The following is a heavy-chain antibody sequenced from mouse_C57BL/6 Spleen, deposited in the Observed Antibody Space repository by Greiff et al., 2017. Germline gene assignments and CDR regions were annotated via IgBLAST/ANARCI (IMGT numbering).Heavy chain of an antibody. CDR3: ARGPLDYCDY. Sequence: EVKVEESGPGLVKPSQSLSLTCSVTGYSITSGYYWNWIRQFPGNKLEWMGYISYDGSNNYNPSLKNRISITRDTSKNQFFLKLNSVTTEDTATYYCARGPLDYCDYWGQGTTLTVSS. V-gene: IGHV3-6*01. J-gene: IGHJ2*01. D-gene: IGHD6-1*01. CDR1: GYSITSGYY. CDR2: ISYDGSN.